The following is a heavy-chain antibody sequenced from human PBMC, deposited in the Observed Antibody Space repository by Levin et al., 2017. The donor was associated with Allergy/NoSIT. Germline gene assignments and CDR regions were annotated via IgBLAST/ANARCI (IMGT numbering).Heavy chain of an antibody. Sequence: HPGESLKISCAASGFTFSSYAMAWVRQAPGKGLEWVSGITSSGGSTYYAGSVKGRFTISRDNSKNTLYLQMNSLRAEDTAVYYCAKGSSASCYSGADYWGQGTLVTVSS. CDR1: GFTFSSYA. V-gene: IGHV3-23*01. CDR2: ITSSGGST. D-gene: IGHD2-15*01. CDR3: AKGSSASCYSGADY. J-gene: IGHJ4*02.